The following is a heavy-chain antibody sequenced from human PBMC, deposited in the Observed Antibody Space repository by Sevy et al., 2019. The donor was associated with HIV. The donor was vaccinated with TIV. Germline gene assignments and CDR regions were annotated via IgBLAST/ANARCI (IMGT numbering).Heavy chain of an antibody. Sequence: SETLSLTCAVYGGSFSGYYWSWIRQPPGKGLEWIGEINHSGSTNYNPSLKSRVTISVDTSKNQLSLKLSSVTAADTAVYYCARNGGSGYLRRNYYYYYMDVWGKGTTVTVSS. V-gene: IGHV4-34*01. D-gene: IGHD5-12*01. J-gene: IGHJ6*03. CDR3: ARNGGSGYLRRNYYYYYMDV. CDR1: GGSFSGYY. CDR2: INHSGST.